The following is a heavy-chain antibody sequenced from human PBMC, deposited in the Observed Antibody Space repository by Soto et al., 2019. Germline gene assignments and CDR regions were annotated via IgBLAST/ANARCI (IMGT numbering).Heavy chain of an antibody. J-gene: IGHJ4*02. CDR2: IYHSGST. D-gene: IGHD3-10*01. CDR3: ARVKASGVNFDY. CDR1: GGSISSINW. V-gene: IGHV4-4*02. Sequence: PSETLSLTCAVSGGSISSINWWSWVRQPPGKGLEWIGEIYHSGSTNYNPSLKSRVTISVDKSKNQFSLKLSSVTAADTAVYYCARVKASGVNFDYWGQGTLVTVSS.